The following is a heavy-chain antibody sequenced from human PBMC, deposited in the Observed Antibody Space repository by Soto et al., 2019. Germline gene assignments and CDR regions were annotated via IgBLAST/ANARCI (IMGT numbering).Heavy chain of an antibody. Sequence: SETLSLSCAVSGGCIGSSNWWSWVRQSPWKGLEWIGEIYHSGSTNYNPSLKSRVTISVDKSKNQFSLKLSSVTAADTAVYYCARVSGSYYYGMDVWGQRTTVT. CDR1: GGCIGSSNW. CDR3: ARVSGSYYYGMDV. V-gene: IGHV4-4*02. D-gene: IGHD1-26*01. CDR2: IYHSGST. J-gene: IGHJ6*02.